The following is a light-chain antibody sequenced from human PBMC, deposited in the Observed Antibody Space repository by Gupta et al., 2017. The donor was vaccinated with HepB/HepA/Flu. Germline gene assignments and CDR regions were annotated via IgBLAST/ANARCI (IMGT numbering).Light chain of an antibody. J-gene: IGKJ3*01. Sequence: SGVPSRFSGRGAGTDFSLTISSLQPEDLATYYCQQSYSNHRDFTFGHGTQVIIK. CDR3: QQSYSNHRDFT. V-gene: IGKV1-39*01.